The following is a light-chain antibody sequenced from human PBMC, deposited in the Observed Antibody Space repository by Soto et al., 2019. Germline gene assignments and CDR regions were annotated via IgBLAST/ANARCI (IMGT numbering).Light chain of an antibody. Sequence: EIQMTQPPTSLSTSAGAIVTITCRASQGTPNYLAWFQQKPGRVPKLLFYAASALQSGVPSLFSGRGSGTDFTLTISSLQPEDGATYYCQKYNNAPLTFGGGTKVDIK. CDR3: QKYNNAPLT. CDR1: QGTPNY. J-gene: IGKJ4*01. CDR2: AAS. V-gene: IGKV1-27*01.